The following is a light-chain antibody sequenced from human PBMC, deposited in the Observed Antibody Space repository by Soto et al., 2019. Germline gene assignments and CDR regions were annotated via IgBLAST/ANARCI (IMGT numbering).Light chain of an antibody. J-gene: IGLJ2*01. Sequence: QSVLTQPPSVSGAPGQRVTIPCTGSSSNIGSYYDVHWYQQLPGTAPKLLIYGDNNRPSGVPDRFSGSKSGTSASLAITGVQAEDEADYYCQSYDSSLSHVVFGGGTKLTVL. CDR2: GDN. CDR1: SSNIGSYYD. V-gene: IGLV1-40*01. CDR3: QSYDSSLSHVV.